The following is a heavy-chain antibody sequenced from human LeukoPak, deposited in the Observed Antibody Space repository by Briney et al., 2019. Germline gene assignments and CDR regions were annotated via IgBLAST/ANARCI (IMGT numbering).Heavy chain of an antibody. CDR1: GYSFTSYW. CDR3: ARHSSGYGDYDWFDP. J-gene: IGHJ5*02. V-gene: IGHV5-51*01. CDR2: IYPGDSDT. D-gene: IGHD4-17*01. Sequence: GESLKISCKGSGYSFTSYWIGWVRHMPGKGLEWRGIIYPGDSDTRYSPSFQGQVTISADKSISTAYLQWSSLKASDTAMYYCARHSSGYGDYDWFDPWGQGTLVTVSS.